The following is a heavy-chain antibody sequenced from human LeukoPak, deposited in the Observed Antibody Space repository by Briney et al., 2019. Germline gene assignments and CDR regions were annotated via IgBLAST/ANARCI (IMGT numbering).Heavy chain of an antibody. CDR3: AHQVRDYCGGDCYSYYFDH. J-gene: IGHJ4*02. D-gene: IGHD2-21*02. Sequence: SGPTLVKPTQTLTLTCTFSGFSLSTSGVGVGWIRQPPGKALEWLALIYWDDDKRYSPSLKSRLTITKDTSKNQVVLTMTNMDPVDTATYYCAHQVRDYCGGDCYSYYFDHWGQGTLVTVSS. CDR1: GFSLSTSGVG. CDR2: IYWDDDK. V-gene: IGHV2-5*02.